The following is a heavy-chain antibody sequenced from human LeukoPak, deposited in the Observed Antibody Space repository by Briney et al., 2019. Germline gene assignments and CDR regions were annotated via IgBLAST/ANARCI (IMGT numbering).Heavy chain of an antibody. CDR3: ATTLQIVVVTWHAFDI. Sequence: ASVKVSCKASVYTFTGYYIHWVRQPPGQGLEWMGRINPNSGGTNYAPTFRGRVTMTRDTPISKAYMELSRQTSDDTTIYYCATTLQIVVVTWHAFDIWGQGTMVTVSS. CDR2: INPNSGGT. J-gene: IGHJ3*02. D-gene: IGHD2-21*02. V-gene: IGHV1-2*06. CDR1: VYTFTGYY.